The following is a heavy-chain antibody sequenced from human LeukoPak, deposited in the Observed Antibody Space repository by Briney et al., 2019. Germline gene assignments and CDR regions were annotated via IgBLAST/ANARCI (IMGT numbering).Heavy chain of an antibody. CDR3: ARGADCSG. Sequence: PGGSQRLSCAASGFAFTTYGMNWVRQAPGKGLEWLSYIGTNVGLIYYADSVKGRFTISRDNAKNPLYLQMNSLRAEDTAVHHCARGADCSGWGQGTLVTVSS. D-gene: IGHD2-21*02. V-gene: IGHV3-48*03. CDR1: GFAFTTYG. CDR2: IGTNVGLI. J-gene: IGHJ4*02.